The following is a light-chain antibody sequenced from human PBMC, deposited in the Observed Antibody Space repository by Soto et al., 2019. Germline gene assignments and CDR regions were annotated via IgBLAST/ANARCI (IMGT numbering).Light chain of an antibody. Sequence: DIQMTQSPSTLSASVGYRVTIPCRASQSISSWLAWYQQKPGKAPKLLIHEASRLETGVPSRFSGSESGTEFTLPISGLHAEDSATYYWQQYTNFPRTFGGGTKVDIK. CDR3: QQYTNFPRT. CDR1: QSISSW. V-gene: IGKV1-5*01. CDR2: EAS. J-gene: IGKJ4*01.